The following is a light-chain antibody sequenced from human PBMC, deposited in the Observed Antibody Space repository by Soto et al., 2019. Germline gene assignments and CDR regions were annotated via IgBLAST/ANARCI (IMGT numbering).Light chain of an antibody. Sequence: QSVLTQPPSASGTPGQRVTISCSGSGSNIGNNYVYWYQQFPGTAPKLLICQNYQRPSGVPDRFSGSKSDTSASLAISGLRSEDEADYYCASWDDSLRGVVFGGGTKLTVL. V-gene: IGLV1-47*01. CDR2: QNY. CDR1: GSNIGNNY. J-gene: IGLJ3*02. CDR3: ASWDDSLRGVV.